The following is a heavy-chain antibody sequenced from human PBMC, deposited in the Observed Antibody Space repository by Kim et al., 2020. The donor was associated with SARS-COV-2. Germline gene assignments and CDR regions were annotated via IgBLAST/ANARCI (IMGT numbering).Heavy chain of an antibody. Sequence: GGSLRLSCAASGFTFSSYEMNWVRQAPGKGLEWVSYISSSGSTIYYADSVKGRFTISRDNAKNSLYLQMNSLRAEDTAVYYCARGGIAARPSDDAFDIWGQGTMVTVSS. J-gene: IGHJ3*02. D-gene: IGHD6-6*01. CDR2: ISSSGSTI. CDR3: ARGGIAARPSDDAFDI. V-gene: IGHV3-48*03. CDR1: GFTFSSYE.